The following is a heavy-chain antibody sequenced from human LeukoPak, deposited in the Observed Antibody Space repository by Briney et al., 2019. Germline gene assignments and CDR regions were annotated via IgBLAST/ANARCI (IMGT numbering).Heavy chain of an antibody. D-gene: IGHD3-22*01. Sequence: PGGSLRLSCAASGFTFSSYSMNWVRQAPGKGLEWVSSITTSSYIYYADSVKGRFTISRDNAKNSLYLQMNSLRAEDTAVYYCARRAGNSSAYDYRGQGTLVTVSS. CDR1: GFTFSSYS. V-gene: IGHV3-21*01. CDR3: ARRAGNSSAYDY. J-gene: IGHJ4*02. CDR2: ITTSSYI.